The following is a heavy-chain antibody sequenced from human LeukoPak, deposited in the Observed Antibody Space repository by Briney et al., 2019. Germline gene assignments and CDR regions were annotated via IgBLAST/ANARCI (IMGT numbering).Heavy chain of an antibody. CDR2: MNPNSGNT. Sequence: ASVKVSCKASGYTFTSYDINWVRQATGQGLEWMGWMNPNSGNTGYAQKFQGRVTMTRNTSISTAYMELSSLRSEDTAVYYCALLSIAAAGRPFDYWGQGTLVTVSS. D-gene: IGHD6-13*01. V-gene: IGHV1-8*02. J-gene: IGHJ4*02. CDR1: GYTFTSYD. CDR3: ALLSIAAAGRPFDY.